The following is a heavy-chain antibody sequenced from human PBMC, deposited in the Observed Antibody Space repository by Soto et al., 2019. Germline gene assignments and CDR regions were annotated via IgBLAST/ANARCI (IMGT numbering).Heavy chain of an antibody. D-gene: IGHD4-17*01. Sequence: QLQLQESGPGLVKPSETLSLTCTVSGGSISSSSYYWGWIRQPPGKGLEWIGSIYYSGSTYYNPSLKSRVTISVDTSKNQFSLKLSSVTAADTAVYYCASPRGDYTPRPGWVFQHWGQGTLVTVSS. CDR2: IYYSGST. CDR1: GGSISSSSYY. V-gene: IGHV4-39*01. CDR3: ASPRGDYTPRPGWVFQH. J-gene: IGHJ1*01.